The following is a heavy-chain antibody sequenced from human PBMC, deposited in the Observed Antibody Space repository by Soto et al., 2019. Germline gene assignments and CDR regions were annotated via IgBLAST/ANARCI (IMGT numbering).Heavy chain of an antibody. CDR2: TYYRSKWYY. Sequence: SQTLSLTCAITGDSVSSNSAGWSWVRQSPSRGLEWLGRTYYRSKWYYEYAVSVRGRITINPDTSKNQYSLQLNSVTAEDTAVYFCARGEQYSGRIFDYWGQGTLVTVSS. J-gene: IGHJ4*01. D-gene: IGHD1-26*01. V-gene: IGHV6-1*01. CDR3: ARGEQYSGRIFDY. CDR1: GDSVSSNSAG.